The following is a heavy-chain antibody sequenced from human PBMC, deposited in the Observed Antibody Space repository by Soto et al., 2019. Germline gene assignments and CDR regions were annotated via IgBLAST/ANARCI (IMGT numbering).Heavy chain of an antibody. CDR1: GGSISSSSYY. J-gene: IGHJ4*02. D-gene: IGHD5-12*01. CDR2: IYYSGST. CDR3: ARRDIVAPFDY. V-gene: IGHV4-39*02. Sequence: QLQLQESGPGLVKPSETLSLTCTVSGGSISSSSYYWGWIRQPPGKGLEWIGSIYYSGSTYYNPSLKRRVTMSVATSKNHFALRLSSGTAADTAVYYCARRDIVAPFDYWGQGTLVTVSS.